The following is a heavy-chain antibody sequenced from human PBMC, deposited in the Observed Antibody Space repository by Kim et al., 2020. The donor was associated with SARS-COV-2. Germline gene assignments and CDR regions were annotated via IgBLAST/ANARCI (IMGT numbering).Heavy chain of an antibody. D-gene: IGHD6-13*01. V-gene: IGHV4-59*13. Sequence: SETLSLTCTVSGGSISSYYWSWIRQPPGKGLEWIGYIYYSGSTNYNPSLKSRVTISVDTSKNQFSLKLSSVTAADTAVYYCARAGYSSSWYRMDAFDIWGQGTMVTVSS. J-gene: IGHJ3*02. CDR1: GGSISSYY. CDR2: IYYSGST. CDR3: ARAGYSSSWYRMDAFDI.